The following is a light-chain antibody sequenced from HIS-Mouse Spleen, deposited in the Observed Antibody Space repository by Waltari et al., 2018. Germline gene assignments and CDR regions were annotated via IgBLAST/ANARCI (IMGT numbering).Light chain of an antibody. J-gene: IGKJ4*01. CDR1: QSVSSY. Sequence: EIVLTQSPATLSLSPGERSTLSCRASQSVSSYLAWYQQKPGQAPRLLIYDASNRATGIPDRFSGSGSGTDFTLTISSLEPEDFAVYYCQQRSIWPPTFGGGTKVEIK. CDR3: QQRSIWPPT. CDR2: DAS. V-gene: IGKV3-11*01.